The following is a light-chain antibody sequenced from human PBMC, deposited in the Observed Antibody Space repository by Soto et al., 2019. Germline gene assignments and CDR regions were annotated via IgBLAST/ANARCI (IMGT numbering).Light chain of an antibody. CDR3: QQYNSYSLT. V-gene: IGKV1-5*03. CDR2: KAS. J-gene: IGKJ1*01. CDR1: QSISSW. Sequence: DIQMNQSPSTLSASVGDRVTITCRASQSISSWLAWYQQKPGKAPKLLIYKASSLESGVPSRFGGCGSGKEFTLTISSLQPDDFATYYCQQYNSYSLTFGQGTKVEIK.